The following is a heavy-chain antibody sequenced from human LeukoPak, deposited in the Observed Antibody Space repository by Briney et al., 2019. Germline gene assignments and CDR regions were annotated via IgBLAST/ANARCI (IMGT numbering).Heavy chain of an antibody. V-gene: IGHV1-2*02. CDR1: RYTFTSYG. J-gene: IGHJ4*02. CDR3: ARGVHSGAYLIDY. Sequence: ASVKVSCKASRYTFTSYGISWVRQAPGQGLEWMGWINPNSGGTNYAQKFQGRVTMTRDTSISTAYMELSRLRSDDTAVYYCARGVHSGAYLIDYWGQGTLVTVSS. CDR2: INPNSGGT. D-gene: IGHD1-26*01.